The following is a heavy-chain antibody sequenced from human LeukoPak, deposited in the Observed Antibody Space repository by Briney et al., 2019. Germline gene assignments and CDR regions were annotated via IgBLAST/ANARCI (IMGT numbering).Heavy chain of an antibody. CDR1: GFTFSSYG. CDR3: ARDDLLRFYYGMDV. J-gene: IGHJ6*02. Sequence: GGSLRLSCAASGFTFSSYGMHWVRQAPGKGLEWVAVISYDGSNKYYADSVKGRFTISRDNSKNTLYLQMNSLRAEDTAVYYCARDDLLRFYYGMDVWGQGTTVTVSS. D-gene: IGHD5/OR15-5a*01. V-gene: IGHV3-30*03. CDR2: ISYDGSNK.